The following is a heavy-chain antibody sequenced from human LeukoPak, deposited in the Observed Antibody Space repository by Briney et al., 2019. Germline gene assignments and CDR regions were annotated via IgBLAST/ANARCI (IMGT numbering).Heavy chain of an antibody. J-gene: IGHJ4*02. CDR1: GYTFNGYY. CDR2: INPNNGGT. CDR3: ARDGGRITFGGVMWGDY. D-gene: IGHD3-16*01. Sequence: ASVKVSCKSSGYTFNGYYMHWVRQAPGQGLEWMGWINPNNGGTNYAQKLQGRVTMTTDTSTSTAYMELRSLRSDDTAVYYCARDGGRITFGGVMWGDYWGQGTLVTVSS. V-gene: IGHV1-2*02.